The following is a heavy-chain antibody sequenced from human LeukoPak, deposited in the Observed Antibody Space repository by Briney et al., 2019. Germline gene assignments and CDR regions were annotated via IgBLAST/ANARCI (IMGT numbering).Heavy chain of an antibody. V-gene: IGHV3-30*04. CDR2: ISYDGSNK. CDR3: ARVGQQLADYYYYMDV. CDR1: GFTFSSYA. D-gene: IGHD6-13*01. J-gene: IGHJ6*03. Sequence: GGSLRLSCAASGFTFSSYAMHWVRQAPGKGLEGVAVISYDGSNKYYADSVKGRFTISRDNSKNTLYLQMNSLRAEDTAVYYCARVGQQLADYYYYMDVWGKGTTVTVSS.